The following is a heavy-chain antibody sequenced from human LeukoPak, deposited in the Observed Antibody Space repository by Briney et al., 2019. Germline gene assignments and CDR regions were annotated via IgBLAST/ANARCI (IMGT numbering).Heavy chain of an antibody. Sequence: PAGSLRLSCVASGYTFSSYAMSSFLQAPRRRVLEVSVISGSGGSTYHADSVKGRFTISRDNSKNTLFLQMNSLRAEDTAVYYCARTARGTTTFHYFDYWGQGTLVTVSS. J-gene: IGHJ4*02. CDR2: ISGSGGST. V-gene: IGHV3-23*01. CDR3: ARTARGTTTFHYFDY. CDR1: GYTFSSYA. D-gene: IGHD1-26*01.